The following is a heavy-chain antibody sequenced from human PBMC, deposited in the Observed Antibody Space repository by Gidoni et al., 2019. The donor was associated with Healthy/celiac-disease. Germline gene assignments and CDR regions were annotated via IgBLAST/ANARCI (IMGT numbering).Heavy chain of an antibody. J-gene: IGHJ6*02. CDR1: GDSVSSNSAA. D-gene: IGHD1-20*01. V-gene: IGHV6-1*01. CDR2: TYYRSKWYN. CDR3: AKVVVGVPVTGTRYYYYYGMDV. Sequence: SLTCAISGDSVSSNSAAWNWIRQSPSRGLEWLGRTYYRSKWYNDYAVSVKSRITINPDTSKNQFSLQLNSVTPEDTAVYYCAKVVVGVPVTGTRYYYYYGMDVWGQGTTVTVSS.